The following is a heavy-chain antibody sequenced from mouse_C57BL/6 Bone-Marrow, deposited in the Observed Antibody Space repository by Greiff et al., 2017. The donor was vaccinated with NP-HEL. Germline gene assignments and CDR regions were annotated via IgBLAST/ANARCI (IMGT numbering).Heavy chain of an antibody. CDR1: GYTFTDYY. CDR2: INPNNGGT. Sequence: EVQLQQSGPELVKPGASVKISCKASGYTFTDYYMNWVKQSHGKSLEWIGDINPNNGGTSYNQKFKGKATLTVDKSSSTAYMELRSLTSEDSAVYYCARCVTSNWDDFDYWGQGTTLTVSS. CDR3: ARCVTSNWDDFDY. V-gene: IGHV1-26*01. D-gene: IGHD4-1*01. J-gene: IGHJ2*01.